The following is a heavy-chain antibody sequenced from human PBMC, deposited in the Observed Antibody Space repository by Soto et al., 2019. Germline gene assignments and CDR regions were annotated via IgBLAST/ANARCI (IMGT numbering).Heavy chain of an antibody. CDR2: ITTYNGNT. V-gene: IGHV1-18*04. CDR1: GYTFSRYA. J-gene: IGHJ4*02. D-gene: IGHD3-10*01. CDR3: VRVPPFGELYFDY. Sequence: QVQLVQSGAEVKKPGASVKVSCQASGYTFSRYAITWVRQAPGQGLEWMGWITTYNGNTDSEQRLQGRVTMTTDTSTSTDYMELRSRRSDDTAVYYCVRVPPFGELYFDYWGQGTLVTVSS.